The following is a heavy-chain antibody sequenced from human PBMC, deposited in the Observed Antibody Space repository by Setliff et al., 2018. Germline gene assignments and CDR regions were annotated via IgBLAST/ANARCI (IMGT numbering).Heavy chain of an antibody. J-gene: IGHJ6*02. CDR1: GFTFSNVW. CDR3: TTPLLESTGWFGYYGMDV. V-gene: IGHV3-15*05. CDR2: IKRNSDGATT. Sequence: PGGSLRLSCAASGFTFSNVWLSWVRQAPGKGLEWVGRIKRNSDGATTDYAAPVKGRFTRSRDDSKTTLYLQMNRLEAEDTAMYYCTTPLLESTGWFGYYGMDVWGQGTTVTVSS. D-gene: IGHD3-10*01.